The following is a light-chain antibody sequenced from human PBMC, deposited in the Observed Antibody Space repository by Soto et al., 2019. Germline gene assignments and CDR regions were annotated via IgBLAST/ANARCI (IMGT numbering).Light chain of an antibody. V-gene: IGKV3-11*01. Sequence: EIVLTQSPVTLSLSPGERATLSCRASQSGNSYLAWYQQKPGQAPRLLIYDASNRATGIPARFSGSGSGTDFTLTISSLEPEDFAVYYCQQRSNWPSTFGGGTKVEIK. CDR1: QSGNSY. CDR3: QQRSNWPST. CDR2: DAS. J-gene: IGKJ4*01.